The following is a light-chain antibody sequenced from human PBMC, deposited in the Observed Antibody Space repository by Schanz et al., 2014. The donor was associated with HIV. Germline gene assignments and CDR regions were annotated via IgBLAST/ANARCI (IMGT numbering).Light chain of an antibody. V-gene: IGKV3-20*01. Sequence: EIVLTQSPGSLSLSPGGRATLSCGASQRLSSSYLAWYQQKRDQPPRLVIYATSTRAAGIPDRFSGTGSGTDFTLTISRLEPEDFAVYYCQQYGRSPGTFGQGTKVEIK. CDR3: QQYGRSPGT. J-gene: IGKJ1*01. CDR1: QRLSSSY. CDR2: ATS.